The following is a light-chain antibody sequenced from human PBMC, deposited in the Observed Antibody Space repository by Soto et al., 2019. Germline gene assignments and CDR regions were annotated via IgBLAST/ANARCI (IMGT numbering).Light chain of an antibody. J-gene: IGKJ1*01. CDR1: QKINTSY. Sequence: EIVLTKSPCTLSLSTRERATLSCRASQKINTSYLAWYQQKPGQAPRLLISGTSIRATGIPDRFSGSGSGTDFTLTISRLESDDFAVYFCQPYGPLRTFAQGAKVDIK. V-gene: IGKV3-20*01. CDR2: GTS. CDR3: QPYGPLRT.